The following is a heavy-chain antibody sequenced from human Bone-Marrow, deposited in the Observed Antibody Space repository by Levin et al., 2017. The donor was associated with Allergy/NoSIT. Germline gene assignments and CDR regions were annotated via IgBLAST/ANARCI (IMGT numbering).Heavy chain of an antibody. CDR1: GFTFRSYG. CDR3: ARDLGPSTWYIDS. CDR2: IWYDGSNK. V-gene: IGHV3-33*08. J-gene: IGHJ4*02. D-gene: IGHD6-13*01. Sequence: GESLKISCAASGFTFRSYGMHWVRQAPGKGLEWVALIWYDGSNKLYADSVKGRFTISRDNSKNTLYLQMSNLRAEDTALYFCARDLGPSTWYIDSWGQGTLVTVSS.